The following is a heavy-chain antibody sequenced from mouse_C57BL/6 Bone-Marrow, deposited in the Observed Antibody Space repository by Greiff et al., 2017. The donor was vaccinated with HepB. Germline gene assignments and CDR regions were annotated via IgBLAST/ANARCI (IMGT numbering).Heavy chain of an antibody. CDR2: ISYDGSN. V-gene: IGHV3-6*01. Sequence: VQLKESGPGLVKPSQSLSLTCSVTGYSITSGYYWNWIRQFPGNKLEWMGYISYDGSNNYNPSLKNRISITRDTSKNQFFLKLNSVTTEDTATYYCARLWFTYWGQGTLVTVSA. J-gene: IGHJ3*01. CDR1: GYSITSGYY. CDR3: ARLWFTY.